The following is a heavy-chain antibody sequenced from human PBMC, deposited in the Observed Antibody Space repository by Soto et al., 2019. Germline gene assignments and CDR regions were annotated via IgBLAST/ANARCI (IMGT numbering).Heavy chain of an antibody. CDR2: VYYNGDT. CDR1: GGSTHSYY. J-gene: IGHJ4*02. CDR3: ARGHGHGGSSFDF. Sequence: QVQLQESGPGLVKPSETLSLTCTVSGGSTHSYYWAWIRQPPGKGLEWMGYVYYNGDTNYNPSLKSRVTISVDASKQQFSLKLTSVTPADTAVYYCARGHGHGGSSFDFWGQGTLVTVSS. D-gene: IGHD2-15*01. V-gene: IGHV4-59*01.